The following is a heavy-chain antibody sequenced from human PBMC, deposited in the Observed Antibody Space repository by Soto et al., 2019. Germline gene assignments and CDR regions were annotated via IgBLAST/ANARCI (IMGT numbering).Heavy chain of an antibody. V-gene: IGHV5-10-1*01. J-gene: IGHJ5*02. D-gene: IGHD3-22*01. CDR1: GYSFTSYW. CDR3: ARPYDHYDSSGYNT. Sequence: LKISCKGSGYSFTSYWISWVRQMPGKGLEWMGRIDPSDSYTNYSPSFQGHVTISADKSISTAYLQWSSLKASDTAMYYCARPYDHYDSSGYNTWGQGTLVTVSS. CDR2: IDPSDSYT.